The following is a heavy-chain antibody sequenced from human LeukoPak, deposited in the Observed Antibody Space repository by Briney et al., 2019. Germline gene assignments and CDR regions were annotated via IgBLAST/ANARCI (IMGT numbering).Heavy chain of an antibody. D-gene: IGHD6-13*01. V-gene: IGHV1-8*01. CDR1: GYTFTSYD. CDR2: MNPNSGNT. Sequence: GASVKVSCKASGYTFTSYDINWVRQATGQGLEWMGWMNPNSGNTGYAQKFQGRVTMTRNTSISTAYMELSSLRSEDTAVYYCARAVGYEYYYYYYMDVWGKGTTVTISS. CDR3: ARAVGYEYYYYYYMDV. J-gene: IGHJ6*03.